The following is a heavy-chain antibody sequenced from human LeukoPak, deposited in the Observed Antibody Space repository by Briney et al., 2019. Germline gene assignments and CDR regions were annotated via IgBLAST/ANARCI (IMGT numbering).Heavy chain of an antibody. Sequence: SQTLSLTCAVYGGSFSGYYWSWIRQPPGKGPEWIGEINHSGSTNYNPSLKSRVTISVDTSKNQFSLNLSSVPAADTAVYYCARDYGSGYVDVWGKGTTVTVSS. CDR3: ARDYGSGYVDV. CDR1: GGSFSGYY. V-gene: IGHV4-34*01. D-gene: IGHD3-10*01. CDR2: INHSGST. J-gene: IGHJ6*04.